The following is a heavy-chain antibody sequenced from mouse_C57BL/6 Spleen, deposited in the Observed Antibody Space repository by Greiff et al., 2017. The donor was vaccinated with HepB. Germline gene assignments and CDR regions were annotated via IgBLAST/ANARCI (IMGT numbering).Heavy chain of an antibody. CDR2: IYPGSGNT. CDR3: ARRDFDS. Sequence: VQVVESGAELVRPGASVKLSCKASGYTFTDYYINWVKQRPGQGLEWIARIYPGSGNTYYNEKFKGKATLTAEKSSSTAYMQLSSLTSEDSAVYFCARRDFDSWGQGTTLTVSS. V-gene: IGHV1-76*01. J-gene: IGHJ2*01. CDR1: GYTFTDYY.